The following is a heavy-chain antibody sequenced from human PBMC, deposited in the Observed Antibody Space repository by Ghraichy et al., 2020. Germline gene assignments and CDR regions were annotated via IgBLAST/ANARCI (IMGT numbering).Heavy chain of an antibody. D-gene: IGHD2-2*01. J-gene: IGHJ4*02. CDR3: ARGIVVVPAAMYYFDY. Sequence: SETLSLTCTVSGGSISTYYWSWIRQPPGKGLEWIGYIYYSGSTNYNPSLKSRVTISVDTSKNQFSLKLSSVTAADTAVYYCARGIVVVPAAMYYFDYWGQGTLVTVSS. V-gene: IGHV4-59*01. CDR1: GGSISTYY. CDR2: IYYSGST.